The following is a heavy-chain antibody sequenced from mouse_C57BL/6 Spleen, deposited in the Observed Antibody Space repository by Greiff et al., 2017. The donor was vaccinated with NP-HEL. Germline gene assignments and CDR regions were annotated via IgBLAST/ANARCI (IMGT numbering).Heavy chain of an antibody. CDR1: GYAFSSYW. D-gene: IGHD2-3*01. J-gene: IGHJ3*01. Sequence: VKLMESGAELVKPGASVKISCKASGYAFSSYWMNWVKQRPGKGLEWIGQIYPGDGDTNYNGKFKGKATLTADKSSSTAYMQLSSLTSEDSAVYFCARGMGYSWGFAYWGQGTLVTVSA. CDR2: IYPGDGDT. CDR3: ARGMGYSWGFAY. V-gene: IGHV1-80*01.